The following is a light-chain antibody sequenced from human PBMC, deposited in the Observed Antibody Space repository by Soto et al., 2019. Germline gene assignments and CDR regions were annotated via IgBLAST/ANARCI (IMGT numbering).Light chain of an antibody. CDR3: QQYKSYPWT. Sequence: DIQMTQSPSTLSASVGDRVTITCRASQSISSWLAWYQQKPGKAPKLLIYKASSLESGVPSRFSGSGYGTEFTLTISSLQHDDFATYYCQQYKSYPWTFGQGTKVEIK. V-gene: IGKV1-5*03. CDR1: QSISSW. J-gene: IGKJ1*01. CDR2: KAS.